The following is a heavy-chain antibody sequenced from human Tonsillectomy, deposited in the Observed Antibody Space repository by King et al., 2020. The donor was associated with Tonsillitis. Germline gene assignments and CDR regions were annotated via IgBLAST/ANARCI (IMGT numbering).Heavy chain of an antibody. CDR2: ISNNGGST. CDR3: VKILRGHIWYFDY. V-gene: IGHV3-64D*06. Sequence: VQLVESGGGLVQPGGSLRLSCSASGFSFSTYAMHWVRQAPGKGLEYVSAISNNGGSTYYADSVKGRFTISRDNSKNTLYLQMSSLGAEDTAVYYCVKILRGHIWYFDYWGQGTLVTVSS. D-gene: IGHD3-16*01. CDR1: GFSFSTYA. J-gene: IGHJ4*02.